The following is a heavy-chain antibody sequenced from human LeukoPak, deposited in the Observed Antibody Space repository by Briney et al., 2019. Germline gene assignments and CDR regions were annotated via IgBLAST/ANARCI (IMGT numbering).Heavy chain of an antibody. CDR3: ARETGHVLLGAFDI. J-gene: IGHJ3*02. D-gene: IGHD3-10*01. CDR1: GFTFSGYD. V-gene: IGHV3-13*04. Sequence: GGSLRLSCAASGFTFSGYDFHWVRQATGRGLEWVSAIGTVGDTHYLGSVKGRFTISRENAKNSLYLQMNSLRAGDTAVYYCARETGHVLLGAFDIWGQGTMVTVSS. CDR2: IGTVGDT.